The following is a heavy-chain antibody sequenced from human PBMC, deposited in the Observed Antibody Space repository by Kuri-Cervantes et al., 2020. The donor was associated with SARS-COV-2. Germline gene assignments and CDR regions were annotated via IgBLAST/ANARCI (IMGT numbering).Heavy chain of an antibody. D-gene: IGHD3-22*01. Sequence: GESLKISCAASGFTFSSHALSWVRQAPGKGLEWVSGISNSGGRTHYADSAKGRFTISRDNSKNTLYLEMNSLRAEDTAVYYCARGHDRRVYFSTPAPYYFDFWGQGILVTVSS. CDR1: GFTFSSHA. J-gene: IGHJ4*02. V-gene: IGHV3-23*01. CDR3: ARGHDRRVYFSTPAPYYFDF. CDR2: ISNSGGRT.